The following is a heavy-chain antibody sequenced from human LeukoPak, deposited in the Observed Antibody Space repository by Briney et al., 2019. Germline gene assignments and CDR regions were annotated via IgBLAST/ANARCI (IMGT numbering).Heavy chain of an antibody. V-gene: IGHV4-39*01. Sequence: PSETLSLTCTVSAGSISSSSHHWGWIRQSPGKGLEWIGSIYYGRTTYYNPSLNSRVTISVVTSKNQFSLQLNSVTAADTAVYYCVRHDGRGGATMGALDCWGQGSLVTVSS. CDR3: VRHDGRGGATMGALDC. D-gene: IGHD5-12*01. CDR1: AGSISSSSHH. CDR2: IYYGRTT. J-gene: IGHJ4*02.